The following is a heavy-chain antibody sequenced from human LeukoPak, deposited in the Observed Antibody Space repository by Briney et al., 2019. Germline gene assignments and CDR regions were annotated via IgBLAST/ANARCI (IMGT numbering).Heavy chain of an antibody. Sequence: PGGSLKLSCAASGFTSSTYWIHWVRQAPGKGLMWVSRINSDGSSTSYADSVKGRFTISRGNAKNTVYLHMNSLKVEDTAVYYCARSYYGDYEDFWGQGTLVAVSS. CDR3: ARSYYGDYEDF. D-gene: IGHD4-17*01. J-gene: IGHJ4*02. CDR1: GFTSSTYW. CDR2: INSDGSST. V-gene: IGHV3-74*01.